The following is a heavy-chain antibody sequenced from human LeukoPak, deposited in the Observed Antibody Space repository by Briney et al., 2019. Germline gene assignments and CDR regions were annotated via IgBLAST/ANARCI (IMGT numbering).Heavy chain of an antibody. CDR3: ARDSSGWMFYYYYYMDV. CDR1: GFTFSSYG. V-gene: IGHV3-30*02. J-gene: IGHJ6*03. CDR2: IRYDGSNK. Sequence: GGSLRLSCAASGFTFSSYGMHWVRQAPGKGLEWVAFIRYDGSNKYYADSVKGRFTISRDNSKNTLYLQMNSLRAEDTAVYYCARDSSGWMFYYYYYMDVWGKGTTVTVSS. D-gene: IGHD6-19*01.